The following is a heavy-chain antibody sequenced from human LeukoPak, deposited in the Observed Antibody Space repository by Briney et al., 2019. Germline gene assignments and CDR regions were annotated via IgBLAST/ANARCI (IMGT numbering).Heavy chain of an antibody. V-gene: IGHV4-34*01. CDR1: GGSFSGYY. Sequence: PSETLSLTCAVYGGSFSGYYWSWIRQPPGKGLEWIGEINHSGSTNYNPSLKSRVTISVDTSKNQFSLKLSSVTAADTAVYYCARRRGFCSWLYFDYWGQGTLVTVSS. D-gene: IGHD6-13*01. CDR3: ARRRGFCSWLYFDY. J-gene: IGHJ4*02. CDR2: INHSGST.